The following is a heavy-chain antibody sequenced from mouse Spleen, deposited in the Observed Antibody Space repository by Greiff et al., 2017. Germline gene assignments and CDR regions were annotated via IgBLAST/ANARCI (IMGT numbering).Heavy chain of an antibody. V-gene: IGHV2-2*01. CDR1: GFSLTSYG. D-gene: IGHD2-12*01. J-gene: IGHJ3*01. CDR2: IWSGGST. Sequence: VKLVESGPGLVAPSQSLSITCTVSGFSLTSYGVHWVRQSPGKGLEWLGVIWSGGSTDYNAAFISRLSISKDNSKSQVFFKMNSLQADDTAIYYCASYSYYSYDAWFAYWGQGTLVTVSA. CDR3: ASYSYYSYDAWFAY.